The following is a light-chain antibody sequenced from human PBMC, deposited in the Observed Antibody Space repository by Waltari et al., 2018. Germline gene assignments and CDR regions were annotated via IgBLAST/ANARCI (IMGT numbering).Light chain of an antibody. J-gene: IGLJ2*01. CDR2: DDR. Sequence: SYVLTQPPSASVAPGQTARITCEGDNVGDKSVHWYQQKPGQAPLLVVYDDRARPSGIPDRFSASNSGSTATLTISRVENGDEADYYCQVWDTSSDRVVFGGGTKLTVL. CDR3: QVWDTSSDRVV. V-gene: IGLV3-21*02. CDR1: NVGDKS.